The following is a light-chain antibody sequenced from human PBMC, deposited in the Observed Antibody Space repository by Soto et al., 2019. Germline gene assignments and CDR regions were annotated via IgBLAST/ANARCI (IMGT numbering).Light chain of an antibody. CDR3: QQLNSYPLT. CDR1: QGISSY. CDR2: AAS. Sequence: DIQLTQSPSFLSASVGDRVTITCRASQGISSYLAWYQQKPGKAPKLLIYAASTLQSGVPSRFSGSGSGTEFTLTISSLQPEDFATYYCQQLNSYPLTFGPGPKVDIK. V-gene: IGKV1-9*01. J-gene: IGKJ3*01.